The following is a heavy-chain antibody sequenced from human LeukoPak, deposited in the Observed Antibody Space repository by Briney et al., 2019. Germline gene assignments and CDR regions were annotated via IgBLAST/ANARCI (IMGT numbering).Heavy chain of an antibody. Sequence: PSETLSLTYTVSGGSISSYYWSWIRQPPGKGLEWIGYIYYSGSTNYNPSLKSRVTISADTSKNQFSLKLSSVTAADTAVYYCARDGDGDYGTDYWGQGTLVTVSS. CDR1: GGSISSYY. V-gene: IGHV4-59*01. D-gene: IGHD4-17*01. J-gene: IGHJ4*02. CDR3: ARDGDGDYGTDY. CDR2: IYYSGST.